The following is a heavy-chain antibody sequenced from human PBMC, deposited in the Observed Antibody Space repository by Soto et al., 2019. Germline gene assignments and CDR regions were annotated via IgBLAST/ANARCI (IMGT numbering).Heavy chain of an antibody. CDR2: ISYDGNTK. V-gene: IGHV3-30-3*01. CDR3: AMDNLFRGGWTADIKV. D-gene: IGHD2-15*01. J-gene: IGHJ6*02. Sequence: QAQLVESGGGVVQPGRSLRLSCAASGFTFSSFAMHWVRQAPGKGLDWVAVISYDGNTKYYEYSVSGRFSISSDNSNDTLYLQMNSLRPEDTGLYFCAMDNLFRGGWTADIKVWGQGTTVTVAS. CDR1: GFTFSSFA.